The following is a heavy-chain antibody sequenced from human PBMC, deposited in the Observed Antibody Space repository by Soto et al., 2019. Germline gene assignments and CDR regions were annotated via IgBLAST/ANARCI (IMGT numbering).Heavy chain of an antibody. CDR2: IYYSGST. CDR3: ATHKVWYGDYHDAFDS. V-gene: IGHV4-59*08. J-gene: IGHJ3*02. CDR1: GVSISSYY. Sequence: SETLSLTCTVSGVSISSYYWSWIRQPPGKGLEWIGYIYYSGSTNYNPSLKSRVTISVDTSKNQFSLKLSSVTAADTAVYYCATHKVWYGDYHDAFDSWGQGTMVTVSS. D-gene: IGHD4-17*01.